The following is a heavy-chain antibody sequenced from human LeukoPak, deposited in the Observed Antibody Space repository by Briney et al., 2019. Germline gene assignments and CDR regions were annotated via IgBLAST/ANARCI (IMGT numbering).Heavy chain of an antibody. CDR1: GFTFSSYA. J-gene: IGHJ4*02. CDR2: ISGNGGST. D-gene: IGHD3-10*01. Sequence: GGSLRLSCAASGFTFSSYAMNWVRQAPGKGLEWVSGISGNGGSTNYAAPVKGRFTISRDDSKNTLYLQMNSLKTEDTAVYYCTTGLWFGELLDDYWGQGTLVTVSS. CDR3: TTGLWFGELLDDY. V-gene: IGHV3-23*01.